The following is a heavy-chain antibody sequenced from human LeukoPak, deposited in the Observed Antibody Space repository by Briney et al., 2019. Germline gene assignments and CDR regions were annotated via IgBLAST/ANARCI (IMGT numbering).Heavy chain of an antibody. V-gene: IGHV6-1*01. Sequence: SQTLSLTCAISGDSVSSNSAAWNWIRPPPSRSLEWLGRPYYRAKWYNDFPVSVKNRITINPDTSKNQFSLQLNSVTPEDTAVYYCARDNADNVVVAATGFWLDPWGQRTLVTVSS. D-gene: IGHD2-15*01. CDR1: GDSVSSNSAA. CDR3: ARDNADNVVVAATGFWLDP. J-gene: IGHJ5*02. CDR2: PYYRAKWYN.